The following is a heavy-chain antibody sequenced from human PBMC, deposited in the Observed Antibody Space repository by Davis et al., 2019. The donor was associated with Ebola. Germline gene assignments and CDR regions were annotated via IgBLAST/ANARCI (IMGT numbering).Heavy chain of an antibody. Sequence: GESLKISCKGSGYSFTSYWIGWVRQMPGKGLEWMGIIYPGDSDTSYSPSFQGQVTISADKSITTAYLHWSTLKASDTAMYYCARRYDWQFDPWGQGTLVTVSS. D-gene: IGHD3-16*01. CDR1: GYSFTSYW. CDR2: IYPGDSDT. J-gene: IGHJ5*02. CDR3: ARRYDWQFDP. V-gene: IGHV5-51*01.